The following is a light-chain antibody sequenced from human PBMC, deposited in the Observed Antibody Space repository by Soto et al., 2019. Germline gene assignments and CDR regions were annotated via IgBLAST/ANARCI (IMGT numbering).Light chain of an antibody. CDR2: EVN. Sequence: QSALTQPPSASGSPGQSVTISCTGTSSDVGGYKYVSWYQQHPGKAPKLVIYEVNKRPPGVPDRFSGSKSDDTASLTVSGLQTEDEAVYYCSSYAGNNNYIFGTGTKLTVL. CDR1: SSDVGGYKY. V-gene: IGLV2-8*01. J-gene: IGLJ1*01. CDR3: SSYAGNNNYI.